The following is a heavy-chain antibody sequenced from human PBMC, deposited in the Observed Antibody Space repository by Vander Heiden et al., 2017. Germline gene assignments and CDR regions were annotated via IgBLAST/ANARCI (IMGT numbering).Heavy chain of an antibody. Sequence: DVHLLESGGGFVQPGGSLSLSCAASGLTFSSYAMSWVRQAPGKGLEWVSCISASGGSTFYADFGKGRFTISRDNSKNTFYMEMNNLRAEDTAIYYCANYGDYIRNYYSYGMDGWGQGTTVTVSS. J-gene: IGHJ6*02. V-gene: IGHV3-23*01. D-gene: IGHD4-17*01. CDR2: ISASGGST. CDR1: GLTFSSYA. CDR3: ANYGDYIRNYYSYGMDG.